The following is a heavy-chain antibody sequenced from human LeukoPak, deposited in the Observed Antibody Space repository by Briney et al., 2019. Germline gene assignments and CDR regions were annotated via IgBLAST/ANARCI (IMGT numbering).Heavy chain of an antibody. J-gene: IGHJ6*03. CDR2: INPNSGGT. CDR3: ARDGDVLRYFDWYSTYYYYMDV. D-gene: IGHD3-9*01. Sequence: ASVKVSCKASGYTLTGYYMHWVRQAPGQGLEWIGWINPNSGGTNYAQKFQGRVTMTRDTSISTAYMELSRLRSDDTAVYYCARDGDVLRYFDWYSTYYYYMDVWGKGTTVTVSS. CDR1: GYTLTGYY. V-gene: IGHV1-2*02.